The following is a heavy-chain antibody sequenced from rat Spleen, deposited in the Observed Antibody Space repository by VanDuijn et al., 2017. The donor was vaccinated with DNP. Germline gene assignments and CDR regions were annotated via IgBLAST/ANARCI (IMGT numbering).Heavy chain of an antibody. CDR2: ISYDGSDT. V-gene: IGHV5-7*01. CDR1: RITFSDHN. J-gene: IGHJ2*01. CDR3: AGRPPPTRGPFDY. D-gene: IGHD1-4*01. Sequence: EVQLVESGGGLVQPGRSLKLSCAVSRITFSDHNMAWVRQAPKKSLEWVATISYDGSDTYYRDSVKGRFTISRDNAKSTLYLQMDSLRSEEPATYNGAGRPPPTRGPFDYWGQGVTVTVSS.